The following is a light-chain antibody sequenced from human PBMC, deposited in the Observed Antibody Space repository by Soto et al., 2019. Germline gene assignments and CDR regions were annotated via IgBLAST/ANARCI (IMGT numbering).Light chain of an antibody. Sequence: DIQMTQSPSSLSASVGDRVTITCRASQGIRYALGWYQQKPGTAPKRLIYGASILQNGVPSRFGGSGSGTEFSLTISSLLPEDFATYYCLQYNSPPLTFGQGTKVEI. CDR1: QGIRYA. J-gene: IGKJ1*01. CDR2: GAS. V-gene: IGKV1-17*01. CDR3: LQYNSPPLT.